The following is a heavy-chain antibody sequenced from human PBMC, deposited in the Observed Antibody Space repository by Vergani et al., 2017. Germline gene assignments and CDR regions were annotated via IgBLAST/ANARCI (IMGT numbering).Heavy chain of an antibody. V-gene: IGHV4-4*02. D-gene: IGHD2-8*02. CDR1: GGSISSSNW. CDR2: IYHSWST. J-gene: IGHJ3*02. CDR3: AAHWYEVGFDI. Sequence: QVQLQESGPGLVKTSGTLSLTCAVSGGSISSSNWWRWVRQPPGKGLEWIGEIYHSWSTNYNPSLKSRVTISVDTSKNQFSLKLSSVTAADTGVYYCAAHWYEVGFDIWGQGTMVTVSS.